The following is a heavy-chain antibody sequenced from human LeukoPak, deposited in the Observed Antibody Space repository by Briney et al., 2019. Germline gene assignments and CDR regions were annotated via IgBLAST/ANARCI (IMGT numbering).Heavy chain of an antibody. V-gene: IGHV4-34*01. CDR1: GGSFSGYY. J-gene: IGHJ4*02. D-gene: IGHD3-22*01. CDR3: ARGPGDGSGYYYFDY. Sequence: PSETLSLTCAVYGGSFSGYYWSWIRQPPGKGLEWIGEINHSGSTNYNPSLKSRVTISVDTSKNQFSLKLSSVTAADTAVYYCARGPGDGSGYYYFDYWGQGTLVTVSS. CDR2: INHSGST.